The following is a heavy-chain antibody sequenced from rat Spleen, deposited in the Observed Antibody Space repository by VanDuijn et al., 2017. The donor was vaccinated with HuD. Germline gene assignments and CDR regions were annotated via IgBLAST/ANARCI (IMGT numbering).Heavy chain of an antibody. CDR3: ARREYGGFFGYFDY. J-gene: IGHJ3*01. D-gene: IGHD1-11*01. Sequence: APTKGLEWVATISYDGTTTSYRDSVKGRFTVSRDNAKSTLYLQMDSLRSEDTATYYCARREYGGFFGYFDYWGQGTLVTVSS. V-gene: IGHV5-29*01. CDR2: ISYDGTTT.